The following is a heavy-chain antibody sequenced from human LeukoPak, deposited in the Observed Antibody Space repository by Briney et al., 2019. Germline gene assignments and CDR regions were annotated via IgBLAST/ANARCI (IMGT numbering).Heavy chain of an antibody. CDR2: INPNSGGT. D-gene: IGHD6-19*01. CDR3: ARTYEYSSGWYWDY. Sequence: ASVKVSCKASGYTFTGYYMHWVRQAPGQGLEWMGWINPNSGGTNYAQKFQGRVTMTRDTSISTAYMELSRLRSDDTAVYYCARTYEYSSGWYWDYWGQGTLVTVSS. V-gene: IGHV1-2*02. J-gene: IGHJ4*02. CDR1: GYTFTGYY.